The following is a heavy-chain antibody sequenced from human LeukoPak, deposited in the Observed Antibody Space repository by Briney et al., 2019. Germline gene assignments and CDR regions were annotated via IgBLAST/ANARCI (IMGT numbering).Heavy chain of an antibody. CDR3: ARPFTVAATKSNDYGDYLSGIAWGV. J-gene: IGHJ4*02. Sequence: SVKVSCKASGGTFSSYAISWVRQAPGQGLEWMGGIIPIFGTANYAQKFQGRVTITADESTSTAYMELSSLRSEDTAVYYCARPFTVAATKSNDYGDYLSGIAWGVWGQGTLVTVSS. CDR1: GGTFSSYA. V-gene: IGHV1-69*01. D-gene: IGHD4-17*01. CDR2: IIPIFGTA.